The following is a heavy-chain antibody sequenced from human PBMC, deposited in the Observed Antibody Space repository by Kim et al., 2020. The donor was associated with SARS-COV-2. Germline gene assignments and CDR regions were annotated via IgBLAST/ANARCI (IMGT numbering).Heavy chain of an antibody. J-gene: IGHJ4*02. V-gene: IGHV4-39*07. CDR3: PRWELLGGGFDY. Sequence: YYNPSLKSRVTISVDTSKNQFSLKLSSVTAADTAVYYCPRWELLGGGFDYWGQGTLVTVSS. D-gene: IGHD1-26*01.